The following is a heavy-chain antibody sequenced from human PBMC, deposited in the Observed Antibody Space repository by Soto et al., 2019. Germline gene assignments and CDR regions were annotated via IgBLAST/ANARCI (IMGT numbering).Heavy chain of an antibody. J-gene: IGHJ6*02. D-gene: IGHD2-15*01. CDR1: GFTFSSYW. CDR3: ARVIGEGYCSGGSCGELYGMDV. CDR2: IKQDGSEK. V-gene: IGHV3-7*03. Sequence: PGGSLRLSCAASGFTFSSYWMSWVRQAPGKGLEWVANIKQDGSEKYYVDSVKGRFTISRDNAKNSLYLQMNSLRAEDTAVYYRARVIGEGYCSGGSCGELYGMDVWGQGTTVTVSS.